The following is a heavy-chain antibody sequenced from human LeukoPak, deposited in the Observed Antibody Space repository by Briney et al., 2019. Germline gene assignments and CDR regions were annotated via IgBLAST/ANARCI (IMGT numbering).Heavy chain of an antibody. D-gene: IGHD6-19*01. CDR1: GGSISSYY. CDR3: ARAYKSGWRRPAPTKFYYSFMDV. CDR2: IYYSGST. J-gene: IGHJ6*03. Sequence: SETLSLTCTVSGGSISSYYWSWIRQPPGKGLEWIGYIYYSGSTNYNPSLKSRGTISVDTSKNQFSLTLSSVTAADTAVYYCARAYKSGWRRPAPTKFYYSFMDVWGQGTTVTISS. V-gene: IGHV4-59*01.